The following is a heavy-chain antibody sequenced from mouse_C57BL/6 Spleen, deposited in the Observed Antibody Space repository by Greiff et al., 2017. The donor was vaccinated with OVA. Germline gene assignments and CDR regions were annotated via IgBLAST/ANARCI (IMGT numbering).Heavy chain of an antibody. J-gene: IGHJ4*01. Sequence: DVHLVESGGGLVKPGGSLKLSCAASGFTFSSYAMSWVRQTPEKRLEWVATISDGGSYTYYPDNVKGRFTISRDNAKNNLYLQMSHLKSEDTAMYYCARDLVTGTGYAMDYWGQGTSVTVSS. D-gene: IGHD4-1*01. V-gene: IGHV5-4*01. CDR3: ARDLVTGTGYAMDY. CDR2: ISDGGSYT. CDR1: GFTFSSYA.